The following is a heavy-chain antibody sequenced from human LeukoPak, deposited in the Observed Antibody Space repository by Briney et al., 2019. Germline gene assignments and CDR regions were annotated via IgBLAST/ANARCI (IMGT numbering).Heavy chain of an antibody. J-gene: IGHJ4*02. CDR3: ARGSTRGDFDY. CDR2: IYYSGST. Sequence: SETLSLTCTVSGGSISSYYWSWIRQPPGKGLEWIGYIYYSGSTYYNPSLKSRVTISVDTSKNQFSLKLSSVTAADTAVYYCARGSTRGDFDYWGQGTLVTVSS. D-gene: IGHD3-10*01. CDR1: GGSISSYY. V-gene: IGHV4-59*12.